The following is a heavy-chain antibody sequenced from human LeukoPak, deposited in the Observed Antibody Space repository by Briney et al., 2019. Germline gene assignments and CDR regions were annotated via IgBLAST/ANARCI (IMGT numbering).Heavy chain of an antibody. CDR3: ARDGYGGNPFDY. V-gene: IGHV3-53*01. CDR1: GLSVSSNF. D-gene: IGHD4-23*01. CDR2: IYGGGST. Sequence: PGGSLRLSCAATGLSVSSNFMSWVRQAPGEGLEWVSVIYGGGSTYYADSVKGRFTISRDNSKNTLYLQMNSLRAEDTAVYYCARDGYGGNPFDYWGQGTLVTVSS. J-gene: IGHJ4*02.